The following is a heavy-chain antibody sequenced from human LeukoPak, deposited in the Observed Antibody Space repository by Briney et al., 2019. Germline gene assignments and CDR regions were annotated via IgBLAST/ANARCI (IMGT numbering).Heavy chain of an antibody. V-gene: IGHV1-69*04. D-gene: IGHD6-19*01. J-gene: IGHJ4*02. CDR2: IIPILGIA. Sequence: SVKVSCKASGGTFSSYAISWVRQAPGQGLEWMGRIIPILGIANYAQKFQGRVTITADKSTSTAYRELSSLRSEDTAVYYGARDPGYSSGWYYFDYWGQGTLVTVSS. CDR1: GGTFSSYA. CDR3: ARDPGYSSGWYYFDY.